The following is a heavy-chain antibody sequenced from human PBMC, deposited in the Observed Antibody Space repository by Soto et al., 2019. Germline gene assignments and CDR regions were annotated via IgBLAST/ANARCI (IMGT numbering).Heavy chain of an antibody. Sequence: ASLKVSCKASGYTFTDYYMHWVGQAPGQGLEWMGWINPKSGGTNYAQKFQGRVTMTRVTSISTAYMELSSLRSDDTALYYCAKDPNIVVVPAATGGMDVWGQGTTVTVSS. CDR3: AKDPNIVVVPAATGGMDV. V-gene: IGHV1-2*02. CDR2: INPKSGGT. J-gene: IGHJ6*02. CDR1: GYTFTDYY. D-gene: IGHD2-2*01.